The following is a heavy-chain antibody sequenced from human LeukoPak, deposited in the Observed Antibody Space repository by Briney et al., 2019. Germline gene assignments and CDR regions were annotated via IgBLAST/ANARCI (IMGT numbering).Heavy chain of an antibody. CDR3: ARDGSAPGYGMDV. V-gene: IGHV3-48*04. CDR2: ISSSSSTI. CDR1: GFIFNTYW. Sequence: PGGSLRFSCEASGFIFNTYWMSWVRQAPGKGLEWVSYISSSSSTIYYADSVEGRFTISRDNAKNSLYLQMNSLRAEDTAVYYCARDGSAPGYGMDVWGQGTTVTVSS. D-gene: IGHD3-10*01. J-gene: IGHJ6*02.